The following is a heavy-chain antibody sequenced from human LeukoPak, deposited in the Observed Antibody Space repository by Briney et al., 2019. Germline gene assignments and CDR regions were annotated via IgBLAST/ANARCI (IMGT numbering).Heavy chain of an antibody. Sequence: PSETLSLTCAVYGGSFSGYYWSWIRQPAGKGLEWIGRIYTSGSTNYNPSLKSRVTISVDTSKNQFSLKLSSVTAADTAVYYCAREVYDILTGYYYYYYYMDVWGKGTTVTISS. J-gene: IGHJ6*03. CDR1: GGSFSGYY. D-gene: IGHD3-9*01. V-gene: IGHV4-4*07. CDR2: IYTSGST. CDR3: AREVYDILTGYYYYYYYMDV.